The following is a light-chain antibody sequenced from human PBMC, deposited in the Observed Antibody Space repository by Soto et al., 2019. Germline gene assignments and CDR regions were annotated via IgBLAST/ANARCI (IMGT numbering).Light chain of an antibody. J-gene: IGKJ5*01. CDR2: VGS. CDR3: MQGTHCPFT. V-gene: IGKV2-28*01. CDR1: ESRLHSDGYSC. Sequence: DPGLSLSPLSLPVTPGEPASISCRSSESRLHSDGYSCLDWYLQKPGQAPQFLIYVGSNRDCGVPDRFSGSGSGTDFTLKISRVEAEDVGVYYCMQGTHCPFTFGQGTRLEIK.